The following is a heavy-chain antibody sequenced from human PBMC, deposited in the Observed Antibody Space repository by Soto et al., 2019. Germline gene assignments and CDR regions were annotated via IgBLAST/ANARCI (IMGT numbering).Heavy chain of an antibody. Sequence: QITLKESGPTLVKPTQTLTLTCTFSGFSLSTSGVGVGWIRQPPGKALEWLALIYWNDDKRYSTSLKSRLTITKDTSKNQVVLTMTNMDPVDTATYYCAHRLGYGDYVATPFDYWGQGTLVTVSS. D-gene: IGHD4-17*01. CDR3: AHRLGYGDYVATPFDY. V-gene: IGHV2-5*01. CDR1: GFSLSTSGVG. J-gene: IGHJ4*02. CDR2: IYWNDDK.